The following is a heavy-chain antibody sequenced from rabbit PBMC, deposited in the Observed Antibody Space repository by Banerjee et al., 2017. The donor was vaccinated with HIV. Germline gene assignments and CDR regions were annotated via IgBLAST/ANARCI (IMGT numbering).Heavy chain of an antibody. V-gene: IGHV1S45*01. D-gene: IGHD1-1*01. CDR2: VYVGSSGNT. CDR3: ALSSGYYDL. Sequence: QEQLVESGGGLVQPEGSLTLTCTASGFDFSSSFYMCWVRQAPGKGLEWIACVYVGSSGNTYYASWAKGRFTISKASSTTVTLQMTSLTAADTATYFCALSSGYYDLWGQGTLVTVS. CDR1: GFDFSSSFY. J-gene: IGHJ3*01.